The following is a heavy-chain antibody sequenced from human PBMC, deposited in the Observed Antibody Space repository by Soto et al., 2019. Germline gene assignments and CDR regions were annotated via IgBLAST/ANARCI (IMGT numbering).Heavy chain of an antibody. V-gene: IGHV1-69*01. Sequence: QVQLVQSGAEVKKPGSSVKVSCKASGGTFSSYAISWVRQAPGQGLEWMGGIIPIFGTANYAQKFQGRVTITADESTSTAYMELSSLRSEDTAVYCCARVSGGYYDSSGYSFDYWGQGTLVTVSS. CDR1: GGTFSSYA. CDR3: ARVSGGYYDSSGYSFDY. J-gene: IGHJ4*02. CDR2: IIPIFGTA. D-gene: IGHD3-22*01.